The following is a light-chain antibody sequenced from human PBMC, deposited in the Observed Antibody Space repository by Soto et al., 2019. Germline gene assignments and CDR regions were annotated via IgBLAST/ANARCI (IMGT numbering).Light chain of an antibody. V-gene: IGKV2-28*01. Sequence: DIVMTQSPLSLPVTPGEPASISCRSSQSLLHSNGYNYLDWYLQKPGQSPQLLIYLGSNRASGVPDRVSGSGSGKDFTLKISRVEAEDVGVYYCLQGLQTPPMYTFGQGIKLEIK. J-gene: IGKJ2*01. CDR2: LGS. CDR3: LQGLQTPPMYT. CDR1: QSLLHSNGYNY.